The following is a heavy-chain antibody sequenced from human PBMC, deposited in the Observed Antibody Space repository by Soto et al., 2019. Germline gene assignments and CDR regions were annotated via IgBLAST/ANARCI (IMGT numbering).Heavy chain of an antibody. J-gene: IGHJ4*02. CDR2: IVPIFGTA. D-gene: IGHD2-2*01. CDR3: ARDLDCSSTSCSGHY. Sequence: GASVKVSCKASGGTFSSYAISWVRQAPGQGLEWMGGIVPIFGTANYAQKFQGRVTITADESTSTAYMELSSLRSEDTAVYYCARDLDCSSTSCSGHYWGQGTLVTVS. V-gene: IGHV1-69*13. CDR1: GGTFSSYA.